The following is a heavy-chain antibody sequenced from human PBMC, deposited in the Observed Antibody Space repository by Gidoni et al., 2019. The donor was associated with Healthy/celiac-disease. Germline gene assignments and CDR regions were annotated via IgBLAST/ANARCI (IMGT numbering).Heavy chain of an antibody. CDR3: ARRYSSGWYYFDY. J-gene: IGHJ4*02. Sequence: QVQLQESGPGLVQPSDTLSLTCTVSGGSISSYYWSWIRQPPGKGLEWIGYIYYSGSTNYNPSLKSRVTISVDTSKNQFSLKLSSVTAADTAVYYCARRYSSGWYYFDYWGQGTLVTVSS. CDR1: GGSISSYY. CDR2: IYYSGST. D-gene: IGHD6-19*01. V-gene: IGHV4-59*08.